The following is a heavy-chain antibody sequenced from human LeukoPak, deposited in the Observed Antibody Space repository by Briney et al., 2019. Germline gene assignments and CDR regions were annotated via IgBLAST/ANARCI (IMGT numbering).Heavy chain of an antibody. Sequence: ASVKVCFKSFGFTFTDHYIHWVRQGPGQGLEWMGYIDPPIPFTSSPQEFQGRVTMTRDASMSTAYMELTRLTSDDTAVYYCVREGEGQLSKDFDYWGQGTLGTVSS. J-gene: IGHJ4*02. D-gene: IGHD2/OR15-2a*01. CDR2: IDPPIPFT. V-gene: IGHV1-2*02. CDR3: VREGEGQLSKDFDY. CDR1: GFTFTDHY.